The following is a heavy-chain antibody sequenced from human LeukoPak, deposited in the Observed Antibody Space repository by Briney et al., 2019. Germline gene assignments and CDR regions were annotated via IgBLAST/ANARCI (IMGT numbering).Heavy chain of an antibody. Sequence: SVKVSCKASGGTFSSYAISWVRQAPGQGLEWMGGIIPIFGTANYAQKFQGRVTITADESTSTAYMELSSLRSEDTAVYYCARNNYYGSGSYFHMADYWGQGTLVTVSS. CDR1: GGTFSSYA. D-gene: IGHD3-10*01. J-gene: IGHJ4*02. CDR2: IIPIFGTA. CDR3: ARNNYYGSGSYFHMADY. V-gene: IGHV1-69*13.